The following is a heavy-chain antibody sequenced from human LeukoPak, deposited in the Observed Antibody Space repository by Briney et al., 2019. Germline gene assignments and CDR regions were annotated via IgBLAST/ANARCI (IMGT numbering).Heavy chain of an antibody. CDR1: GFTFSSYS. Sequence: GGSLRLSCAASGFTFSSYSMNWVRQAPGKGLEWVSYISSSSSYIYYADSVKGRFTISRDNAKNSLYLQMNSLRAEGTAVYYCARDRNYDILTGYGYWGQGTLVTASS. V-gene: IGHV3-21*05. J-gene: IGHJ4*02. D-gene: IGHD3-9*01. CDR2: ISSSSSYI. CDR3: ARDRNYDILTGYGY.